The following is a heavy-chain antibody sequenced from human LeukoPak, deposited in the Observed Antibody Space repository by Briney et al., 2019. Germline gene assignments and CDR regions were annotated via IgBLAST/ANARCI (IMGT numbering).Heavy chain of an antibody. D-gene: IGHD2-2*01. CDR3: ARPRYCSSTSCGRSWFDP. CDR1: GGSIISSAYS. Sequence: SETLSLTCTASGGSIISSAYSWGWIRQPPGKGLEYIGNIYYSGSAYYNPSLKSRVTLSVNTSNNQFSLRLTSVTAADTAVYYCARPRYCSSTSCGRSWFDPWGQGTLVTVSS. J-gene: IGHJ5*02. CDR2: IYYSGSA. V-gene: IGHV4-39*01.